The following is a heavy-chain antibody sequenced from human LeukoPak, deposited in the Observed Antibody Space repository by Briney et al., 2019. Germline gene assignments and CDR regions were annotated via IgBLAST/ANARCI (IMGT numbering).Heavy chain of an antibody. CDR1: GFTVSSNS. CDR2: INSDGSSR. V-gene: IGHV3-74*01. Sequence: GGSLRLSCTVSGFTVSSNSMSWVRQAPGKGLVWVSRINSDGSSRSDADSVKGRFTIPRDNAKNTLYLQMNSLRAEDTAVYYCARDIFDSSGYYYEGNAFDIWGQGTMVTVSS. CDR3: ARDIFDSSGYYYEGNAFDI. D-gene: IGHD3-22*01. J-gene: IGHJ3*02.